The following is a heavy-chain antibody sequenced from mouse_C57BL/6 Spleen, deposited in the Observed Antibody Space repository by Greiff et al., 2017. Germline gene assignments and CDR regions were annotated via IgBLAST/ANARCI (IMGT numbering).Heavy chain of an antibody. J-gene: IGHJ4*01. CDR1: GFTFSDYY. CDR3: AREIYYGNHGAMDY. V-gene: IGHV5-16*01. Sequence: EVMLVESEGGLVQPGSSMKLSCTASGFTFSDYYMAWVRQVPERGLEWVANINYDGSSTYYLDSLKSRLIISRDNAKNILYLQMSSLKSEDTATYYCAREIYYGNHGAMDYWGQGTSVTVSS. D-gene: IGHD2-1*01. CDR2: INYDGSST.